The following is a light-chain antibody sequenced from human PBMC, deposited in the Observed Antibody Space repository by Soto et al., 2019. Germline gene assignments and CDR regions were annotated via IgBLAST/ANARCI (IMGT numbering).Light chain of an antibody. CDR1: QGISNY. J-gene: IGKJ3*01. V-gene: IGKV1-27*01. CDR3: QNYNSALLFT. CDR2: AAF. Sequence: DIQMTQSPSSLSASVGDRVTITCRASQGISNYLAWYQQKPGKVPELLIYAAFTLQSGVPSRFSGSGSGTDFTLTISSLQPEDVATYYCQNYNSALLFTFGPGTKVDIK.